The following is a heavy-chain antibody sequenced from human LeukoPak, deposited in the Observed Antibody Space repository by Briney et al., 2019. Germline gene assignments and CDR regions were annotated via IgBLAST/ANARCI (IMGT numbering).Heavy chain of an antibody. J-gene: IGHJ5*02. CDR1: GFTFSSYA. Sequence: GGSLRLSCAASGFTFSSYAMSWVRQAPGKGLEWVSAISGSGGSTYYADSVKGRFTISRDNSKNTLYLQMNSLRAEDTAVYYCAKESDFGWLLRMNWFDPWGQGTLVTASS. V-gene: IGHV3-23*01. CDR2: ISGSGGST. CDR3: AKESDFGWLLRMNWFDP. D-gene: IGHD3-9*01.